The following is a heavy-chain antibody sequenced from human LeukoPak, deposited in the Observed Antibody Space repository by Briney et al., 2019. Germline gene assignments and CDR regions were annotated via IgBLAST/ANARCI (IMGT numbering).Heavy chain of an antibody. CDR2: T. V-gene: IGHV4-4*02. CDR3: ARDIWYYYGSGSYYSYYYGMDV. J-gene: IGHJ6*02. Sequence: TXHNPSLKSRVTISVDKSKNQFSLKLSSVTAADTAVCYCARDIWYYYGSGSYYSYYYGMDVWGQGTTVTVSS. D-gene: IGHD3-10*01.